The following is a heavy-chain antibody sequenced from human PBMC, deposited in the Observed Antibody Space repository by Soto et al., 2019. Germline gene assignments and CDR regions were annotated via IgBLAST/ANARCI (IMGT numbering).Heavy chain of an antibody. CDR2: IDWDDDK. D-gene: IGHD2-2*01. Sequence: SGPTMVNPTQTLTLTCTFSAFSLSTSGMCVSWIRQPPGKALEWLALIDWDDDKYYSTSLKTRLTISKDTSKNQVVLTMTNMGPVDTATYYCARAPGRCSSTSSYGMDVWGQGT. J-gene: IGHJ6*02. CDR1: AFSLSTSGMC. CDR3: ARAPGRCSSTSSYGMDV. V-gene: IGHV2-70*01.